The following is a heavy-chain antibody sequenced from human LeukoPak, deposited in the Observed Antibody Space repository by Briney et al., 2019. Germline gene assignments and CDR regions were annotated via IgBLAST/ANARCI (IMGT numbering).Heavy chain of an antibody. D-gene: IGHD3-10*01. Sequence: SETLSLTCTVSGVSITTYYWSWIRQPPGKGLEWIGYIYYTGSTNYNPSLKSRVTISADTSKNELSLRLTSVTAADTAVYYCAREANYYGSGSYFEGTFDYWGQGSLVTVSS. J-gene: IGHJ4*02. V-gene: IGHV4-59*01. CDR3: AREANYYGSGSYFEGTFDY. CDR2: IYYTGST. CDR1: GVSITTYY.